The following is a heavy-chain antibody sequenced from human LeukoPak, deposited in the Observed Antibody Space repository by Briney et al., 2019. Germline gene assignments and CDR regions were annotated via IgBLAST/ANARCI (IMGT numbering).Heavy chain of an antibody. V-gene: IGHV4-34*01. J-gene: IGHJ3*02. CDR3: ARDRYYYDSSGRWRAFDI. CDR1: GGSFSGYY. D-gene: IGHD3-22*01. Sequence: SETLSLTCAVYGGSFSGYYWSWIRQPPGKGLEWIGEINHSGSTNYNPSLKSRVTISVDTSKNQFSLKLSSVTAADTAVYYCARDRYYYDSSGRWRAFDIWGQGTMVTVSS. CDR2: INHSGST.